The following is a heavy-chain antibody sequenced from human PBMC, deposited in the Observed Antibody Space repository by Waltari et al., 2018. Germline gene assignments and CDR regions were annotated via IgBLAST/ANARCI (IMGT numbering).Heavy chain of an antibody. V-gene: IGHV1-69*13. CDR3: ARADNYGSWTGYYNLPFGY. Sequence: QVQLVQSGAAVKKPGSSVKVSCKASVGTFSSYAISWVRQAPGQGLEWMGGEIPICVQANYARKCQGRVTITASEATSTAYRGLSGLRCEDTAVYDCARADNYGSWTGYYNLPFGYWGQGTLVTVSS. CDR2: EIPICVQA. D-gene: IGHD3-9*01. CDR1: VGTFSSYA. J-gene: IGHJ4*02.